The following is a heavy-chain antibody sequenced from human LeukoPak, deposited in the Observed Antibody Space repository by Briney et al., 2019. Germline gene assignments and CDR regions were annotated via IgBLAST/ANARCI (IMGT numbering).Heavy chain of an antibody. CDR2: ISGSGGST. V-gene: IGHV3-23*01. D-gene: IGHD6-13*01. Sequence: GGSLRLSCAASGFTFSSHWMHWVRQAPGKGLEWVSAISGSGGSTYYADSVKGRFTISRDNSKNTLYLQMNSLRAEDTAVYYCAKFTLEYSSSWPYYFDYWGQGTLVTVSS. J-gene: IGHJ4*02. CDR1: GFTFSSHW. CDR3: AKFTLEYSSSWPYYFDY.